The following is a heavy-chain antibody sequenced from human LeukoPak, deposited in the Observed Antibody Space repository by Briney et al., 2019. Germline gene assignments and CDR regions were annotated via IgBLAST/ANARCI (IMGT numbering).Heavy chain of an antibody. J-gene: IGHJ4*02. CDR2: IHYSGST. V-gene: IGHV4-59*08. Sequence: SETLSLTCTISGGSMNNYYWSWIRQPPGKGLEWIGYIHYSGSTNYNPSLNSRVNISLGTSKNQFSLRLSSVTAADTAVYYCARQTAKNVDTARFDYWGQGTLVTVSS. CDR1: GGSMNNYY. D-gene: IGHD5-18*01. CDR3: ARQTAKNVDTARFDY.